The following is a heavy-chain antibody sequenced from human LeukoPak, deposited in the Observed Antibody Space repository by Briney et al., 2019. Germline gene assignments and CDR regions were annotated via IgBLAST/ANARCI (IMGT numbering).Heavy chain of an antibody. Sequence: GGSLRLSCAASGFTFSSYSMNWVRQAPGKGLEWVSSISSSSSYIYYADSVKGRFTISRDNAKNSLYLQMNSLTAEDTAVYYCARDPYSGAYGDTYYYFMDVWGKGTTVTVSS. D-gene: IGHD1-26*01. CDR1: GFTFSSYS. V-gene: IGHV3-21*01. CDR3: ARDPYSGAYGDTYYYFMDV. CDR2: ISSSSSYI. J-gene: IGHJ6*03.